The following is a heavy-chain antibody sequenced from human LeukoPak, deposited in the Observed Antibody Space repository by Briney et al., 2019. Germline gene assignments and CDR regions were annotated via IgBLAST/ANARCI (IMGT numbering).Heavy chain of an antibody. CDR2: INSDGSST. D-gene: IGHD3-22*01. CDR3: ARDHNYYDSSGYLSY. CDR1: GFMFNTYW. Sequence: GGSLRLSCAASGFMFNTYWMAWVRQAPGKGLVWVSRINSDGSSTSYADSVKGRFTISRDNAKNTLYLQMNSLRAEDTAVYYCARDHNYYDSSGYLSYWGQGTLVTVSS. V-gene: IGHV3-74*01. J-gene: IGHJ4*02.